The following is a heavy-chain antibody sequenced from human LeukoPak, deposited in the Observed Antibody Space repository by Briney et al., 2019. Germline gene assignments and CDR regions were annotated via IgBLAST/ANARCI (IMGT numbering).Heavy chain of an antibody. J-gene: IGHJ4*02. CDR3: ARGGYSYGTDY. D-gene: IGHD5-18*01. V-gene: IGHV3-21*01. Sequence: GGSLRLSCAASGFTFSSYEMNWVRQAPGKGLEWVSSISSSSSYIYYADSVKGRFTISRDNAKNSLYLQMNSLRAEDTAVYYCARGGYSYGTDYWGQGTLVTVSS. CDR2: ISSSSSYI. CDR1: GFTFSSYE.